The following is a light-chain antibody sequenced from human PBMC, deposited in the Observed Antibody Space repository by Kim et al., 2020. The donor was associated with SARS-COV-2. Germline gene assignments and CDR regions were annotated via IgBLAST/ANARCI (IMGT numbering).Light chain of an antibody. CDR2: AAS. CDR1: EIIANW. CDR3: QKSNSFPGT. Sequence: AYVEDRVTIACRGSEIIANWVSWYNHRPERAPQLLISAASKLQNDVPQRFRGGGYGTEFTLTTSTVQTEECATYYCQKSNSFPGTLGAGTKV. V-gene: IGKV1-12*01. J-gene: IGKJ4*02.